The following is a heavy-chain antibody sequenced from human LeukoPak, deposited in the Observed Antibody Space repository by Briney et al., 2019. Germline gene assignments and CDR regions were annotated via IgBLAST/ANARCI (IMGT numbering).Heavy chain of an antibody. Sequence: ASVKVSCKASGYTFTSYYMHWVRQAPGQGLEWMGIINPSGGSTSYAQKFQGRVTMTRDMSTSTVYMELSSLRSEDTAVYYCARANLFTAMGTSRLQFYYYYYTDVWGKGTTVTVSS. J-gene: IGHJ6*03. CDR1: GYTFTSYY. D-gene: IGHD5-18*01. V-gene: IGHV1-46*01. CDR2: INPSGGST. CDR3: ARANLFTAMGTSRLQFYYYYYTDV.